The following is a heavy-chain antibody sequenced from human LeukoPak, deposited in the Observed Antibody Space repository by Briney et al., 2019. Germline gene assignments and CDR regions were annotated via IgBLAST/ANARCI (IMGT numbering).Heavy chain of an antibody. CDR1: GFTFSSYA. CDR2: ISGSDGNT. CDR3: AKGAQYLGLRFLEWSEPYLDY. D-gene: IGHD3-3*01. Sequence: GGSLRLSCAASGFTFSSYAMNWVRQAPGRGLEWVSTISGSDGNTYYADSVKGRFTVSRDNSKNTLYLQMNSLRAEDTAVYYCAKGAQYLGLRFLEWSEPYLDYWGQGTLVTVSS. J-gene: IGHJ4*02. V-gene: IGHV3-23*01.